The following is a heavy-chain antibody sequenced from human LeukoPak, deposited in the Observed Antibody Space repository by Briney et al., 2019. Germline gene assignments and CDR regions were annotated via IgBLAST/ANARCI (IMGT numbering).Heavy chain of an antibody. D-gene: IGHD2-21*01. CDR1: GFTFSSYA. V-gene: IGHV3-23*01. J-gene: IGHJ3*02. Sequence: GGSLRLSCAASGFTFSSYAMSWVRQAPGKGLECVSGVSGSASSTFYADSVKGRFTISRDNSKNTLYLQMNSLRAEDTAVYYCARDVANAFDIWGQGTMVTVSS. CDR3: ARDVANAFDI. CDR2: VSGSASST.